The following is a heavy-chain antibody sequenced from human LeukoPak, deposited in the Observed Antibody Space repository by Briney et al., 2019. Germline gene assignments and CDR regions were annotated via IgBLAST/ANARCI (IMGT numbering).Heavy chain of an antibody. CDR1: EFSFKDTG. D-gene: IGHD6-19*01. J-gene: IGHJ4*02. CDR3: AKGIERGSSGWYYFDY. CDR2: IWFDGSTK. Sequence: GRSLRLSCAASEFSFKDTGMHWVRQAPGKGPEWLTIIWFDGSTKYYADSVKGRFTISRDNAKNSLYLQMNSLRAEDTALYYCAKGIERGSSGWYYFDYWGQGTLVTVSS. V-gene: IGHV3-33*03.